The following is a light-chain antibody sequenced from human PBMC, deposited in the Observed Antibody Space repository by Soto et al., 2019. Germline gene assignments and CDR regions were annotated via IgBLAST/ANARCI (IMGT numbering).Light chain of an antibody. CDR3: QQYGSSPPIT. CDR1: QSVSSSY. CDR2: GAS. J-gene: IGKJ3*01. Sequence: EIVLTQSPGTLSLSPGERATLSCRASQSVSSSYLAWYQQKPGQAPRILIYGASSRATGIPDRFSGSGSGTEFTLTISRLEPEDFAVYYCQQYGSSPPITFGPGTKVAIK. V-gene: IGKV3-20*01.